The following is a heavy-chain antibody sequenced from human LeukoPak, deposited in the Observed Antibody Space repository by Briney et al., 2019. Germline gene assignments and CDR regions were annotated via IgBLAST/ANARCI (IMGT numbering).Heavy chain of an antibody. CDR3: ARSIAAAGSSENY. CDR2: FNPENGNT. Sequence: RASVKVSCKASGYSFVGYGITWVRQAPGQGLEWMGWFNPENGNTNYAQKVQGRVTMTADTSMSTSYMELRSLRSDDTAVYYCARSIAAAGSSENYWGQGTLVTVSS. CDR1: GYSFVGYG. D-gene: IGHD6-13*01. V-gene: IGHV1-18*01. J-gene: IGHJ4*02.